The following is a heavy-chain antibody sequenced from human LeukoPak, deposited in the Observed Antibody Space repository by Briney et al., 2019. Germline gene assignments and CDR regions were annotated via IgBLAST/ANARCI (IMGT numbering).Heavy chain of an antibody. CDR3: ARLMTTVPPDAFDI. CDR1: GGSISSYY. D-gene: IGHD4-17*01. Sequence: PSETLSLTCTVSGGSISSYYWSWIRQPPGKGLEWIGYIYYSGSTNYNPSLKSRVTISVDTSKNQFSLKLSSVTAADTAVYYCARLMTTVPPDAFDIWGQGTMVTVSS. J-gene: IGHJ3*02. CDR2: IYYSGST. V-gene: IGHV4-59*08.